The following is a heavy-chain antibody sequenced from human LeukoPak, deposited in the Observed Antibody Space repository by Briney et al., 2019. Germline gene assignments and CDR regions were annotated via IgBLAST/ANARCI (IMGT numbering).Heavy chain of an antibody. V-gene: IGHV3-23*01. CDR3: ATALSIASAGYYFVY. J-gene: IGHJ4*02. Sequence: PGGSLRLSCAASGFTFSNSAMSWVRQAPGKGLEWVSTITGSGGTTFYADSVKGRFTISRDNSKNTLSLQMNSLRAEDTALYYCATALSIASAGYYFVYWGQGTLVTVSS. CDR2: ITGSGGTT. D-gene: IGHD6-13*01. CDR1: GFTFSNSA.